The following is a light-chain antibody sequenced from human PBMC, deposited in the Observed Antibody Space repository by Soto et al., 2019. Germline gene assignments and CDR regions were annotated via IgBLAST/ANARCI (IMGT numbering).Light chain of an antibody. CDR2: GAS. Sequence: EIVLTQSPGTLSLSPGERATLSCRTSQSVSSSYIAWYQQRPGQAPRLLIYGASKRATDIPDTFSGSGSGTDFTLTISRLEPEDFAVYYCQHYGSSPPLTFGGGTKVESK. CDR1: QSVSSSY. CDR3: QHYGSSPPLT. J-gene: IGKJ4*01. V-gene: IGKV3-20*01.